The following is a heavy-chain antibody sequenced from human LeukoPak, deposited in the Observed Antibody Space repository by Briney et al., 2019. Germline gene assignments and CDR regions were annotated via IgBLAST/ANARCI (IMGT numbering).Heavy chain of an antibody. CDR1: GFTFSTYR. V-gene: IGHV3-7*03. J-gene: IGHJ4*02. D-gene: IGHD3-9*01. CDR3: ARGGNDLLTGGLSHY. Sequence: GGSLRLSCAASGFTFSTYRMSWVRQAPGKGLKWVANIKQDGSEKHYVDSVKGRFTISRDNSKNTVYLQMNSLRVEDTAVYYCARGGNDLLTGGLSHYWGEGTLVTVSS. CDR2: IKQDGSEK.